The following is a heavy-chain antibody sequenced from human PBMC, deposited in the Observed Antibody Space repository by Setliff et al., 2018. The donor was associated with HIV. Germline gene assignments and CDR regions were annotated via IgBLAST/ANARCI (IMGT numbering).Heavy chain of an antibody. J-gene: IGHJ4*02. CDR3: ARDQGYSYGYDY. V-gene: IGHV4-61*02. CDR2: IYTSGST. CDR1: GGSISSGSHY. D-gene: IGHD5-18*01. Sequence: SETLSLTCTVPGGSISSGSHYWSWIRQPAGKGLEWIGRIYTSGSTNYNPSLKSRVTISVDTSKNQFSLKLSSVTAADTAVYYCARDQGYSYGYDYWGQGTLVTVSS.